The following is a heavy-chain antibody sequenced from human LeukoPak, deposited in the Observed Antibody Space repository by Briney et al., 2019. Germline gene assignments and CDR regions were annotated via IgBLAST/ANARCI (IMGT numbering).Heavy chain of an antibody. CDR2: IIPIFGIS. CDR3: AREPYDY. CDR1: VGTFSSYA. J-gene: IGHJ4*02. V-gene: IGHV1-69*04. Sequence: GASVKVSCKASVGTFSSYAISWVRQAPGQGLEWMGRIIPIFGISNYAQKFQGRVTITADKSTSTAYMELSSLRSEDTAVYYCAREPYDYWGQGTLVTVSS.